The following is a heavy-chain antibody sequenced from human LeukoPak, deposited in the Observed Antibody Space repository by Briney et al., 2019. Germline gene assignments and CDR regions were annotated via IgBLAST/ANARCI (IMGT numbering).Heavy chain of an antibody. Sequence: GGSLRLSCAASGFTFSSYEMNWVRQAPGKGLEWVSYISSSGSTIYYADSVKGRFTISRDNAKNSLYLQMNSLRAEDTAVYYCARDPNDYGDYYYYYYMDVWGKGTTVTISS. CDR1: GFTFSSYE. CDR2: ISSSGSTI. CDR3: ARDPNDYGDYYYYYYMDV. D-gene: IGHD4-17*01. J-gene: IGHJ6*03. V-gene: IGHV3-48*03.